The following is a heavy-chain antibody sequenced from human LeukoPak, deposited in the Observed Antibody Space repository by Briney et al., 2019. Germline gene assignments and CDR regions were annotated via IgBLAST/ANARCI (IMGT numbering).Heavy chain of an antibody. CDR3: ARQIGSYYYYYYMDV. J-gene: IGHJ6*03. Sequence: SETLSLTCTFSGGSISSYYWGWIRQPPGKGLEWIGSIYYSGSTYYNPSLKSRVTISVDTSKNQFSLKLSSVTAADTAVYYCARQIGSYYYYYYMDVWGKGTTVTVSS. V-gene: IGHV4-39*07. D-gene: IGHD1-26*01. CDR2: IYYSGST. CDR1: GGSISSYY.